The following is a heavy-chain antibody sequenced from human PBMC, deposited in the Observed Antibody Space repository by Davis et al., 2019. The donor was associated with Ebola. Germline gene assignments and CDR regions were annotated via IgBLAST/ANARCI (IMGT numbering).Heavy chain of an antibody. V-gene: IGHV4-30-4*01. D-gene: IGHD6-13*01. CDR3: ARQRGAAAGQIDY. CDR2: IYYSGST. J-gene: IGHJ4*02. CDR1: GGSISSGDYY. Sequence: MPSETLSLTCTVSGGSISSGDYYWSWIRQPPGKGLEWIGYIYYSGSTYYNPSLKSRVTISVDTSKNQFSLKLSSVTAADTAVYYCARQRGAAAGQIDYWGQGTLVTVSS.